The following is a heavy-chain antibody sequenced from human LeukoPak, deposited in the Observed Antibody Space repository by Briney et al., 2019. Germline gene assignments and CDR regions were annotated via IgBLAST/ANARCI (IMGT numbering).Heavy chain of an antibody. D-gene: IGHD2-2*01. J-gene: IGHJ4*02. CDR1: GYTFTSYG. CDR3: AGSLGYCTSNFCYLKY. Sequence: GASVKVSCKASGYTFTSYGISWVRQAPGQGIEWMGWISAQHGQTEYAPNSQDRVTMTTDTYTNTAYMELRSLRSDDTAVYYCAGSLGYCTSNFCYLKYWGQGTLVTVSS. V-gene: IGHV1-18*01. CDR2: ISAQHGQT.